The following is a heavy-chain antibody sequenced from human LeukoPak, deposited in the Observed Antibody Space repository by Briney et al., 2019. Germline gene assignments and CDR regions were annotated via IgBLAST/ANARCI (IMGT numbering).Heavy chain of an antibody. CDR3: ASGIYDFWSGSNDAFDI. Sequence: PGGSLRLSCAASGFTFSGHWMSWVRQAPGKGLEWVANINQGGSDKYYVDSVKGRFTISRDNAKNSLYLQMNSLRAEDTAVYYCASGIYDFWSGSNDAFDIWGQGTMVTVSS. CDR2: INQGGSDK. J-gene: IGHJ3*02. V-gene: IGHV3-7*01. D-gene: IGHD3-3*01. CDR1: GFTFSGHW.